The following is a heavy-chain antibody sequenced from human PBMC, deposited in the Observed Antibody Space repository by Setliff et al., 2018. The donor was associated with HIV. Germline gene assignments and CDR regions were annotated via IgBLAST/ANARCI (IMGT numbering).Heavy chain of an antibody. J-gene: IGHJ4*02. V-gene: IGHV4-61*02. CDR2: IWTSGST. D-gene: IGHD5-18*01. CDR1: GGSISSGSYY. Sequence: SETLSLTCTVSGGSISSGSYYWSWVRQPAGKGLEWIGRIWTSGSTNYNPSLKSRVTISVDTSKNQFSLKLSSVTAADTAVYYCARGTGSYGSDYWGQGTLVTVSS. CDR3: ARGTGSYGSDY.